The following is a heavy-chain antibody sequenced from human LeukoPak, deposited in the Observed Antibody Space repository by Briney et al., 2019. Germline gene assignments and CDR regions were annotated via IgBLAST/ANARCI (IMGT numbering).Heavy chain of an antibody. Sequence: GRSLRLSCAASGFTFDDYAMHWVRQAPGKGLEWVSGISWNSGSIGYADSVKGRFTISRDNAKNSLYLQMNSLRAEDTALYYCARILSSSHAFDIWGQGTMVTVSS. CDR2: ISWNSGSI. D-gene: IGHD6-13*01. J-gene: IGHJ3*02. CDR1: GFTFDDYA. V-gene: IGHV3-9*01. CDR3: ARILSSSHAFDI.